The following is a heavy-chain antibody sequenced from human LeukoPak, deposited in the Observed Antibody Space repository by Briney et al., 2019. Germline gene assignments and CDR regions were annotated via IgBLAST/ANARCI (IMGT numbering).Heavy chain of an antibody. V-gene: IGHV3-30*02. J-gene: IGHJ4*02. CDR3: ARLRWSSSWFSLTYSDY. CDR2: IRYDGSNK. Sequence: GGSLRLSCAASGFTFSSYGMHWVRQAPGKGLEWVAFIRYDGSNKYYADSVKGRFTISRDNSKNTLYLQMNSLRAEDTAVYYCARLRWSSSWFSLTYSDYWGQGTLVTVSS. CDR1: GFTFSSYG. D-gene: IGHD6-13*01.